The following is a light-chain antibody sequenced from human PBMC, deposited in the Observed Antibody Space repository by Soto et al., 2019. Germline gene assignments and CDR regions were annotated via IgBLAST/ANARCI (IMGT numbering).Light chain of an antibody. CDR2: EVS. V-gene: IGLV2-14*01. CDR1: SSDVGGYNY. J-gene: IGLJ1*01. CDR3: SSYTSSSTLDYV. Sequence: QSLLTHPASVSGSPGHSITISCTGTSSDVGGYNYVSWYQQHPGKAPKLMIYEVSNRPSGVSNRFSGSKSGNTASLTISGLQAEDEADYYRSSYTSSSTLDYVFGTGTKVTVL.